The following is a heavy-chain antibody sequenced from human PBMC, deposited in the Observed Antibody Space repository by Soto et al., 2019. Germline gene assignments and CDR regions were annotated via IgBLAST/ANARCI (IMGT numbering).Heavy chain of an antibody. D-gene: IGHD4-17*01. CDR3: ARDYGDYDYYGMDV. J-gene: IGHJ6*02. CDR2: IYYSGST. CDR1: GGSISSGDYY. V-gene: IGHV4-30-4*01. Sequence: SETLSLTCTVSGGSISSGDYYWSWIRQPPGKGLEWIGYIYYSGSTYYNPSLKSRVTISVDTSKNQFSLKLSSVTAADTAVYYCARDYGDYDYYGMDVWGQGTTVTVSS.